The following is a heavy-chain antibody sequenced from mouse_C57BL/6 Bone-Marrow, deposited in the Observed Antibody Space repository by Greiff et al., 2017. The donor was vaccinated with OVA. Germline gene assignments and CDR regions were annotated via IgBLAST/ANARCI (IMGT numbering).Heavy chain of an antibody. Sequence: QVQLQQSGAELAKPGASVKLSCKASGYTFTSYWMHWVKQRPGQGLEWIGYINPSSGYTKYNQKFKDKATLTADKSSSTAYMQLSSLTYEDSAVYYCAKDGYFHPWYFDVWGTGTTVTVSS. CDR3: AKDGYFHPWYFDV. CDR1: GYTFTSYW. J-gene: IGHJ1*03. CDR2: INPSSGYT. V-gene: IGHV1-7*01. D-gene: IGHD2-3*01.